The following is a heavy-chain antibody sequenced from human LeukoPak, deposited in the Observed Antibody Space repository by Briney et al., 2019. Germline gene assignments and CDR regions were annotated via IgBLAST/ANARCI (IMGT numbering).Heavy chain of an antibody. CDR2: IRSKTNSYAT. J-gene: IGHJ4*02. Sequence: GGSLRLSCAASGFTFSGSAMHWVRQASGKGLEWVGRIRSKTNSYATAYAASVKGRFTISRDDSKNTAYLQMNSLKTEDTAVYYCTRYYYDGSGYYYLFDYWGQGALVTVSS. V-gene: IGHV3-73*01. CDR1: GFTFSGSA. CDR3: TRYYYDGSGYYYLFDY. D-gene: IGHD3-22*01.